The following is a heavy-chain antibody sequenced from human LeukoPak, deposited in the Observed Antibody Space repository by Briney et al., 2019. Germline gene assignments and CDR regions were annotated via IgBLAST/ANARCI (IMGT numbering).Heavy chain of an antibody. Sequence: SETLSLTCTVSGGSISSYYWSWIRQPPGKGLEWIGYIYYSGSTNYNPSLKSRVTISVDTSKNQFSLKLNSVTAADTAVYYCARAAGAAFDYWGQGTLVTVSS. CDR1: GGSISSYY. CDR2: IYYSGST. V-gene: IGHV4-59*08. D-gene: IGHD1-26*01. CDR3: ARAAGAAFDY. J-gene: IGHJ4*02.